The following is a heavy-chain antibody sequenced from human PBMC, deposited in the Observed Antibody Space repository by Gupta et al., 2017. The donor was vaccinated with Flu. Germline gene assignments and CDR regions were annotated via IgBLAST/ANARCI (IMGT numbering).Heavy chain of an antibody. CDR1: GFTFSIYW. CDR2: IKQDGSEK. D-gene: IGHD1-26*01. Sequence: EVQLVESGGGLVQPGGSLRLSCAASGFTFSIYWWSWVRQAPGKGLEWVANIKQDGSEKYYVDSVKGRFTISRDNAKNSLYLQMNSLRAEDTAVYYCATHRKWELQMNFDYWGQGTLVTVSS. CDR3: ATHRKWELQMNFDY. V-gene: IGHV3-7*01. J-gene: IGHJ4*02.